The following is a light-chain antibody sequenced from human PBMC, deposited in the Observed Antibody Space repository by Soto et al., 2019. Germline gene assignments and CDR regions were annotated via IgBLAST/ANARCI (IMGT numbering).Light chain of an antibody. Sequence: DIQLTQSPSFLSASVGDRVTITCRASQGISSYLAWYQQKPGKAPKLLIYAASTLQSGVPSRFSGSGSGTEFTLTISSLQPEDFETYYCQQLNSYLYTFGQGTKLEIK. CDR3: QQLNSYLYT. CDR1: QGISSY. V-gene: IGKV1-9*01. J-gene: IGKJ2*01. CDR2: AAS.